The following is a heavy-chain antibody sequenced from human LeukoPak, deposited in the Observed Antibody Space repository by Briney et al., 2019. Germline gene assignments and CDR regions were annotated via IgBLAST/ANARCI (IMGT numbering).Heavy chain of an antibody. CDR1: GFTFSSNG. V-gene: IGHV3-30*02. CDR2: VRNDGSNK. Sequence: GGSLRLSCAASGFTFSSNGLHWVRKAPGKGLGRVAFVRNDGSNKYYADSVKRRFTISRDNSKNTLYLQMNSLRAEDTAVYYCAKDGVLLWFGESHTPAYWGQGTLVTVSS. D-gene: IGHD3-10*01. CDR3: AKDGVLLWFGESHTPAY. J-gene: IGHJ4*02.